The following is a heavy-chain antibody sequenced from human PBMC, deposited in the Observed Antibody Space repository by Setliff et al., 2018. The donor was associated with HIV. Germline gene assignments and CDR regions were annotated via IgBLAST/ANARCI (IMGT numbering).Heavy chain of an antibody. J-gene: IGHJ4*02. D-gene: IGHD3-10*01. CDR3: ARSQINLVRGVVHYFDY. V-gene: IGHV1-3*03. CDR2: INTGNGDT. Sequence: ASVKVSCKATGYTFTSYAMHWVRQAPGQRLEWVGWINTGNGDTKYSQDFQGRVTISRDTSASTAHMELSSLRSEDMAVYYCARSQINLVRGVVHYFDYWGQGTLVTVSS. CDR1: GYTFTSYA.